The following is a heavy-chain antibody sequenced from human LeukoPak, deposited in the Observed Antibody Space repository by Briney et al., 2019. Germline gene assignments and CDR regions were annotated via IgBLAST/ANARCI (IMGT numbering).Heavy chain of an antibody. V-gene: IGHV3-23*01. CDR2: IRGSGGRT. D-gene: IGHD6-6*01. Sequence: GGTLRLSCADSEFTFSSNAMSWVRQAPGKGLEWVSAIRGSGGRTYYAECVKGRFTISRDNNENTVYLQMNSLRAEDTAVYYCAKAAQVAGRPNLGGHFDYWGQGTLVTVSS. CDR1: EFTFSSNA. CDR3: AKAAQVAGRPNLGGHFDY. J-gene: IGHJ4*02.